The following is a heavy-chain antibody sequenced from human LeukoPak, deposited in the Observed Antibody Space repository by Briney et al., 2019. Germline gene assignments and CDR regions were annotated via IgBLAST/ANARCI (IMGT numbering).Heavy chain of an antibody. J-gene: IGHJ4*02. CDR2: MYYSGST. CDR3: ARQGRMGAINPSY. D-gene: IGHD2-15*01. CDR1: GGSISNSSYY. V-gene: IGHV4-39*01. Sequence: SETLSLTCTVSGGSISNSSYYWGWIRQPPGKGLEWIGSMYYSGSTYYNPSLKSRATISVDTSKNQFSLKLSSVTAADTAVYYCARQGRMGAINPSYWGQGTLVTVSS.